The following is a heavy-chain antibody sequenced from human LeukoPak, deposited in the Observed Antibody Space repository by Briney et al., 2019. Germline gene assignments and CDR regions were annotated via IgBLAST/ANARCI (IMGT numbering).Heavy chain of an antibody. CDR3: ARSQSSRQITIPKTRRYFDY. J-gene: IGHJ4*02. Sequence: PSETLSLTCSVTGGSISTYYWIWVRQPPGKGLESIGYVDYSGSTNYKPSLKSRVTISVDTSKNQFSLKLSSVTAADTAVYYCARSQSSRQITIPKTRRYFDYWGQGVLVTVSS. CDR1: GGSISTYY. D-gene: IGHD3-10*01. CDR2: VDYSGST. V-gene: IGHV4-59*01.